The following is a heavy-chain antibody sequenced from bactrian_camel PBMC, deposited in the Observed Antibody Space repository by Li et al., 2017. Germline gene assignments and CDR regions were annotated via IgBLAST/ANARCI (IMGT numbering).Heavy chain of an antibody. CDR3: AGPSGPGSTSVPGMLGCFFGS. CDR2: ISSDGYI. Sequence: DVQLVESGGGLVQPGGSLRLSCVISGYTFGSSRYCMGYFRQAPGKEREEVAAISSDGYISYAESVKGRFTISKDNEKNTLYLQMDSLKPEDSAMYYCAGPSGPGSTSVPGMLGCFFGSWGQGTQVTVS. V-gene: IGHV3S67*01. J-gene: IGHJ6*01. CDR1: GYTFGSSRYC. D-gene: IGHD5*01.